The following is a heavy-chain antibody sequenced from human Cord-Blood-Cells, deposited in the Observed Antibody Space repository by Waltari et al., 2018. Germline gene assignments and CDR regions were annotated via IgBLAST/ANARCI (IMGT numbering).Heavy chain of an antibody. D-gene: IGHD3-9*01. Sequence: QVQLVQSGAEVKKPGSSVKVSCKASGGTFSSYAISWVRQAPGQGLEWMGGIIPILGIANDAQKFQGRVTITADESTSTAYMELSSLRSEDTAVYYCARGSGILTGSAFDIWGQGTMVTVSS. J-gene: IGHJ3*02. CDR3: ARGSGILTGSAFDI. CDR1: GGTFSSYA. CDR2: IIPILGIA. V-gene: IGHV1-69*04.